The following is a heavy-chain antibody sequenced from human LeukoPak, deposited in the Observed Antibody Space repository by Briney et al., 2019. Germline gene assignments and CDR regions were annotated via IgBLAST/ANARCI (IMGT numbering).Heavy chain of an antibody. V-gene: IGHV3-23*01. Sequence: GGSLRLSCATSGFSFKGYAMSWVRQAPGKGLQWVSSISGSGDDTYYTDSVKGRFTISRENAKDTLYLQLRVEDTAVYYRVKEAQQESYDAFHIWGQGTMVTVSP. CDR3: VKEAQQESYDAFHI. CDR2: ISGSGDDT. CDR1: GFSFKGYA. J-gene: IGHJ3*02. D-gene: IGHD5-18*01.